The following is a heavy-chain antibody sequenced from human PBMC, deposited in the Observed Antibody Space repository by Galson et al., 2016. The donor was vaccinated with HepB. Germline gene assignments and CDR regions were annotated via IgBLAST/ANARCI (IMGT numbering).Heavy chain of an antibody. CDR2: IRPGSSDI. D-gene: IGHD3-9*01. J-gene: IGHJ6*02. CDR1: GYSFTSFW. Sequence: QSGAEVKKPGESLNISCKGSGYSFTSFWIGWVRQVPGKGLEWMGIIRPGSSDIKYSPSLQGQVTISADKSITTAYLQWSSLKASDTAMYYCARRYYDSMTDRSGAMDVGGQGTTVTVSS. V-gene: IGHV5-51*01. CDR3: ARRYYDSMTDRSGAMDV.